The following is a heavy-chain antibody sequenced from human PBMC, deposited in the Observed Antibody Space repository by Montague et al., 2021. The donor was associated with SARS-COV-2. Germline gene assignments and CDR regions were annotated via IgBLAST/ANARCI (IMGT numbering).Heavy chain of an antibody. CDR3: AKGRHSTAWHFDY. V-gene: IGHV3-43*02. J-gene: IGHJ4*02. CDR1: GFTFDDYT. CDR2: ISGDGIST. D-gene: IGHD6-13*01. Sequence: LRLSCAVSGFTFDDYTMHWVRQTPGKGLEWVSLISGDGISTNYADSVKGRFTMSRDNNKNSLYLQMNSLRTEDTALYYCAKGRHSTAWHFDYWGQGALVTVSS.